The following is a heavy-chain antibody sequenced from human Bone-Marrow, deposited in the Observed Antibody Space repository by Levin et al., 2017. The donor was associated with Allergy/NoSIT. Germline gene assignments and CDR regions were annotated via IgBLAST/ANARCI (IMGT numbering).Heavy chain of an antibody. Sequence: ETLSLTCAASGFAFNKAWMTWVRQAPGKGLEWVGRISTTVDGGRTDYAAPVQGRFTISRDDSNDTLYLQMNSLKIEDTAVYYCSSWYFTYGVDVWGQGATVTVSS. CDR2: ISTTVDGGRT. CDR1: GFAFNKAW. CDR3: SSWYFTYGVDV. V-gene: IGHV3-15*07. D-gene: IGHD6-13*01. J-gene: IGHJ6*02.